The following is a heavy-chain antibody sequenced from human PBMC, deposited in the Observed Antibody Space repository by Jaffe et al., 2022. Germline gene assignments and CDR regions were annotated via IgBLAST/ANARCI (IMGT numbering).Heavy chain of an antibody. CDR1: GGSISSGSYY. J-gene: IGHJ4*02. CDR3: ARSLGYCSSTSCPDDY. CDR2: IYTSGST. D-gene: IGHD2-2*01. Sequence: QVQLQESGPGLVKPSQTLSLTCTVSGGSISSGSYYWSWIRQPAGKGLEWIGRIYTSGSTNYNPSLKSRVTISVDTSKNQFSLKLSSVTAADTAVYYCARSLGYCSSTSCPDDYWGQGTLVTVSS. V-gene: IGHV4-61*02.